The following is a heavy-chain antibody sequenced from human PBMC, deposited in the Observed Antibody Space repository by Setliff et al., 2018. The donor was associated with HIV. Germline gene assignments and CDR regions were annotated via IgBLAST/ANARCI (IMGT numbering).Heavy chain of an antibody. Sequence: PSETLSLTCAVSGYFISSGYYWGWIRQPPGKGLEWIGSIYHSGSTHYNPSLKSRVTISVDKSKNQFSLKLSSVTAADTAVYYCARAMYYYGSGSYDYYMDVWGKGTAVTVSS. J-gene: IGHJ6*03. CDR3: ARAMYYYGSGSYDYYMDV. V-gene: IGHV4-38-2*01. CDR1: GYFISSGYY. D-gene: IGHD3-10*01. CDR2: IYHSGST.